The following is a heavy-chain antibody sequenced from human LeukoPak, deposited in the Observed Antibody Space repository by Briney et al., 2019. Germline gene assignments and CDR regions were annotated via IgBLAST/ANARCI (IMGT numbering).Heavy chain of an antibody. J-gene: IGHJ4*02. D-gene: IGHD5-12*01. CDR3: AKDKGRFSGYDYYFDY. CDR1: GFTFSSYG. V-gene: IGHV3-30*18. Sequence: GGSVTLSCAASGFTFSSYGMHWVRQAPGKGLDGVALISYDGSNKYYVDSVKGRFTISRDNSKNTLYLQMNSLRAEDTAVYYCAKDKGRFSGYDYYFDYWGQGTLVTVSS. CDR2: ISYDGSNK.